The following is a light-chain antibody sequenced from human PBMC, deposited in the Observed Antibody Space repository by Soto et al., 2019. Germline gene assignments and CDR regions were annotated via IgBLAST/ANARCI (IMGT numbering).Light chain of an antibody. Sequence: DIQMTQSPSSVSASVGDRVTITCRASQGISSWLALYQQKPGKAPKLLIYAASSLQSGVPSRFSGSGSGTDFTLTSSSLQPEDFATYYCHQANSFPITFCGGTKVEIK. CDR2: AAS. CDR1: QGISSW. CDR3: HQANSFPIT. J-gene: IGKJ4*01. V-gene: IGKV1-12*01.